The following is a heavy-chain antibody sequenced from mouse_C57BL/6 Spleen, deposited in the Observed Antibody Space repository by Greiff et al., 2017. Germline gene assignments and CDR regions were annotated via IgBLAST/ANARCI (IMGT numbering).Heavy chain of an antibody. V-gene: IGHV1-61*01. J-gene: IGHJ4*01. CDR2: IYPSDSET. D-gene: IGHD1-1*01. Sequence: QVQLQQPGAELVRPGSSVKLSCKASGYTFTSYWMDWVKQRPGQGLEWIGNIYPSDSETHYNQKFKDKATLTVDKSSSTAYMQLSSLTSEDSAVYYCARKDTTVVAPYAMDYWGQGTSVTVSS. CDR1: GYTFTSYW. CDR3: ARKDTTVVAPYAMDY.